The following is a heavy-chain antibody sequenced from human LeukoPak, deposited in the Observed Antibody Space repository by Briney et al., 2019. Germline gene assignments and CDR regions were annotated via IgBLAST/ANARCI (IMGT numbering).Heavy chain of an antibody. CDR1: GFTFSNYW. D-gene: IGHD6-13*01. V-gene: IGHV3-7*03. J-gene: IGHJ5*02. Sequence: GGSLRLSCAASGFTFSNYWMSWVRQAPGKGLEWVANIKQDGSEKYYVGSVKGRFTISRDNAKNSLYLQMNSLRAEDTAVYYCARDRVAAAGTNWFDPWGQGTLVTVSS. CDR2: IKQDGSEK. CDR3: ARDRVAAAGTNWFDP.